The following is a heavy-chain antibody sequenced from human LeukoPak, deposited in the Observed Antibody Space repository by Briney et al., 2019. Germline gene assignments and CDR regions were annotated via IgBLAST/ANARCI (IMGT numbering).Heavy chain of an antibody. CDR2: INHSGST. J-gene: IGHJ1*01. Sequence: SETLSLTCAVYGGSFSGYYWSWIRQPPGKGLEWIGEINHSGSTNYNPSLKSRVTISVDTSKNQFSLKLSSVTAADTAVYYCARPDYGGNPAQYFQHWGQGTLVTVSS. CDR1: GGSFSGYY. V-gene: IGHV4-34*01. D-gene: IGHD4-23*01. CDR3: ARPDYGGNPAQYFQH.